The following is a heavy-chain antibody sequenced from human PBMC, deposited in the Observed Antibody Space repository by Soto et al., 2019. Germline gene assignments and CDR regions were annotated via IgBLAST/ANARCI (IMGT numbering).Heavy chain of an antibody. CDR2: IIPVFGTV. CDR3: ARDNPYTNSVGNWFDP. Sequence: QVRLVQSGAEVKKPGSSVKVSCKASGGTFSHYAITWLRLSPGQGLEWLGGIIPVFGTVNYAQKLQGRVTITADESTSTAYMELNRLRSEDTAVYYCARDNPYTNSVGNWFDPWSQGTLVIVS. CDR1: GGTFSHYA. J-gene: IGHJ5*02. V-gene: IGHV1-69*01. D-gene: IGHD6-13*01.